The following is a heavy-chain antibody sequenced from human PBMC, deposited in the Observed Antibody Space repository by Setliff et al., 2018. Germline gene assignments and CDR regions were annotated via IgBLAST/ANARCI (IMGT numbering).Heavy chain of an antibody. J-gene: IGHJ4*02. V-gene: IGHV3-15*01. CDR1: EFTYSNAW. CDR2: IKSKTSGGTA. CDR3: TTDPHFRH. Sequence: GSLRLSCAVSEFTYSNAWMSWVRQAPGKGLDWVGRIKSKTSGGTADYAAPVKGRFTISRDDSKNTLYLQMDSLKIEDTAVYYCTTDPHFRHWGQGALVTVSS.